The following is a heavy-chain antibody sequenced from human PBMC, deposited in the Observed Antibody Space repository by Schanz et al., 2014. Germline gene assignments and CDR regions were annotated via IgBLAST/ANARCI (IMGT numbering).Heavy chain of an antibody. J-gene: IGHJ4*02. CDR2: ISGSGGST. V-gene: IGHV3-23*01. D-gene: IGHD5-18*01. CDR1: GFTFRGYA. CDR3: AKDAENTAMITDYFDY. Sequence: EVQLLESGGGLVQPGGSLRLSCAASGFTFRGYAMSWVRQAPGRGLEWVSAISGSGGSTYYADSVKGRFTISRDNSKNSLLLQMNSLRAEDTAVYYCAKDAENTAMITDYFDYWGQGTLVTVAS.